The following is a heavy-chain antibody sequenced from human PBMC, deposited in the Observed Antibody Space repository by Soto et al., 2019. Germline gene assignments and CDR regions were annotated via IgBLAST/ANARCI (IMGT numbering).Heavy chain of an antibody. J-gene: IGHJ4*02. V-gene: IGHV4-59*01. Sequence: SETLSLTCTVSGGSISSYYWSWIRQPPGKGLEWIGYIYYSGSTNYNPSLKSRVTISVDTSKNQFSLKLSSVTAADTAVYYCARGNGEVYWGQGTLVTVSS. CDR1: GGSISSYY. CDR3: ARGNGEVY. D-gene: IGHD4-17*01. CDR2: IYYSGST.